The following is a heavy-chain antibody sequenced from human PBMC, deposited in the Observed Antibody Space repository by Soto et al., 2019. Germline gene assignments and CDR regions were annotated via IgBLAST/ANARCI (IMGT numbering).Heavy chain of an antibody. CDR2: ISWNSGSI. CDR1: GFTFDDYA. V-gene: IGHV3-9*01. Sequence: EVQLVESGGGLVQPGRSLRLSCAASGFTFDDYAMHWVRQAPGKGLEWVSGISWNSGSIGYADSVKGRFTISRDNAKNYLYLQMNSLRAEDTALYYCARVVVVAADNWFDPWGQGTLVTVSS. CDR3: ARVVVVAADNWFDP. D-gene: IGHD2-15*01. J-gene: IGHJ5*02.